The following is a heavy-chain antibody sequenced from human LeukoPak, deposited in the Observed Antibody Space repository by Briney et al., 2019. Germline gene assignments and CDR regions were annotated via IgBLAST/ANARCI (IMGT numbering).Heavy chain of an antibody. CDR2: IYSVGTT. CDR1: GFTFSSYA. Sequence: PGGSLRLSCAASGFTFSSYAMSWVRQAPGKGLEWVSVIYSVGTTYYAVSVKGRFTISRDNSKNTLYLQMNSLRAEDTAVYYCARDLPPLMVRGVSYYFDYWGQGTLVTVSS. J-gene: IGHJ4*02. V-gene: IGHV3-66*01. D-gene: IGHD3-10*01. CDR3: ARDLPPLMVRGVSYYFDY.